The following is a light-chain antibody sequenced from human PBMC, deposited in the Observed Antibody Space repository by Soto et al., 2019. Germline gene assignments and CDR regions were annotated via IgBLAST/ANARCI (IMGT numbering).Light chain of an antibody. CDR1: SSNIGSNT. CDR2: SNN. V-gene: IGLV1-44*01. Sequence: QAVVTQPPSASGTPGQRVTISCSGSSSNIGSNTVNWYQQLPGTAPKLLIYSNNQRPSGVPDRFSGSKSDTSASLAISGLQSGDEADYYCAAWDDSLNGWVFGGGTKVTVL. J-gene: IGLJ3*02. CDR3: AAWDDSLNGWV.